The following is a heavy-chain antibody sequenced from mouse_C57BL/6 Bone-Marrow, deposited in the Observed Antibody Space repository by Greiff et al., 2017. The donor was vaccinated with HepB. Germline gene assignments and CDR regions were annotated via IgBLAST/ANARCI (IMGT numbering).Heavy chain of an antibody. V-gene: IGHV2-9-1*01. CDR2: IWTGGGT. Sequence: VQVVESGPGLVAPSQSLSITCTVSGYSLTSYAISWVRQPPGKGLEWLGVIWTGGGTNYNSALKSRLSISKDNSKSQVFLKMNSLQTDDTARYYCAGMWDVRFAYWGQGTLVTVSA. CDR1: GYSLTSYA. CDR3: AGMWDVRFAY. D-gene: IGHD4-1*01. J-gene: IGHJ3*01.